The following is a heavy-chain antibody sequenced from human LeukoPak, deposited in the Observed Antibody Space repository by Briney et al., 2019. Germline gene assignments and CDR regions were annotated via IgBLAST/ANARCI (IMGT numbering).Heavy chain of an antibody. CDR3: ARGLPGSDTFDY. CDR1: GGSISSYF. D-gene: IGHD2-21*02. V-gene: IGHV4-4*07. CDR2: IYTSGST. Sequence: SETLSLTCTVSGGSISSYFWSWIRQPAGKGLEWIGRIYTSGSTNYNPSLKSRVTMSVDTSKKEFSLKLRSVTAADTAVYYCARGLPGSDTFDYWGQGTLVTVSS. J-gene: IGHJ4*02.